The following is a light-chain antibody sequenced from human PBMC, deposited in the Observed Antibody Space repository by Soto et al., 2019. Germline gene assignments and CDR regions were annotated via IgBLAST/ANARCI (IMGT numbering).Light chain of an antibody. CDR2: LGS. V-gene: IGKV2-28*01. Sequence: DIVMTQSPLSLPVNPGEPASISCRSSQSLLHSNGYNYLDWYLQKPGQSPQLLIYLGSNRASGVPDRISGSGSGTDFTLKISGVEAEDVGVYYCMQALHTPQTFGQGTKVEIK. CDR3: MQALHTPQT. CDR1: QSLLHSNGYNY. J-gene: IGKJ1*01.